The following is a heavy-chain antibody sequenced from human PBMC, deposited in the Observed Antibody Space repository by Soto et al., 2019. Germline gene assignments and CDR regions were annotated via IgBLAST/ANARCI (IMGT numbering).Heavy chain of an antibody. J-gene: IGHJ4*02. D-gene: IGHD3-22*01. CDR2: IYYSGST. V-gene: IGHV4-31*03. CDR3: ARAMDYYDSSGYSFDY. Sequence: SETLSLTCTVSGGSISSGGYYWSWIRQHPGKGLEWIGYIYYSGSTYYNPSLKSRVTISVDTSKNQFSLKLSSVTAADTAVYYCARAMDYYDSSGYSFDYWGQGTLDTLS. CDR1: GGSISSGGYY.